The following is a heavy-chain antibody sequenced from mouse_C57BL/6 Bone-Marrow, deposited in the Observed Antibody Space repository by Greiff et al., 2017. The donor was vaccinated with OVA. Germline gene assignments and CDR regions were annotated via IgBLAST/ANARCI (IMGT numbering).Heavy chain of an antibody. V-gene: IGHV1-5*01. CDR3: TTGILPAWFAY. CDR1: GYTFTSYW. CDR2: IYPGNSDT. Sequence: EVQLQQSGTVLARPGASVKMSCKTSGYTFTSYWMHWVKQRPGQGLEWIGAIYPGNSDTSYNQKFKGKAKLTAVTSASTAYMELSSLTKEDSAVYYCTTGILPAWFAYWGQGTLVTVSA. J-gene: IGHJ3*01.